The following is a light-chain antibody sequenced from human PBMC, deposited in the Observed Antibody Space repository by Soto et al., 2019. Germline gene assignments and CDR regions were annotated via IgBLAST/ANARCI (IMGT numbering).Light chain of an antibody. CDR3: CSYAGSSTYV. Sequence: QSVLTQPASVSGSPGQSITISCTGTSSDVGSYNFVSWFQQHPGKAPKLMIYEGSERPSGVSNRFSGSKSGNTASLTISGLEDEDEDDYYCCSYAGSSTYVFGTGTKVTVL. CDR2: EGS. CDR1: SSDVGSYNF. J-gene: IGLJ1*01. V-gene: IGLV2-23*01.